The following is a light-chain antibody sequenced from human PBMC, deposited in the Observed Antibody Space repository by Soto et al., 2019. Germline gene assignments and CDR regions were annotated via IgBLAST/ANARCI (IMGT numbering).Light chain of an antibody. CDR2: DVG. J-gene: IGLJ3*02. Sequence: QSVLTQPASVSGSPGQSITISCTGSSSDIGDYTSVSWYQQHPGKAPKLVAYDVGNRPSGLSNRFSASKSGNTASLTISGLQPEDEADYYCSSYADSTTNWVFGGGTKLTVL. CDR1: SSDIGDYTS. V-gene: IGLV2-14*03. CDR3: SSYADSTTNWV.